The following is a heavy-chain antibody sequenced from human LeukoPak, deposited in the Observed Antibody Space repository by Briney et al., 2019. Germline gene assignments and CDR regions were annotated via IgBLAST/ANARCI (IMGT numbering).Heavy chain of an antibody. CDR2: IYYSGST. V-gene: IGHV4-61*01. Sequence: PSETLSLTCAVSGGSISSSNWWSWIRQPPGKGLEWIGYIYYSGSTNYNPSLKSRVTISVDTSKNQFSLKLSSVTAADTAVYYCARAVSTFGWSTGFIWYFDLWGRGTLVTVSS. CDR1: GGSISSSNW. D-gene: IGHD3-3*02. CDR3: ARAVSTFGWSTGFIWYFDL. J-gene: IGHJ2*01.